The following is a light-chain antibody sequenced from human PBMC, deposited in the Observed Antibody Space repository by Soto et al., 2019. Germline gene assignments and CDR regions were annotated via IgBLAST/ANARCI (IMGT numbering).Light chain of an antibody. J-gene: IGLJ1*01. CDR3: SSYTSSSTFYV. CDR1: SSDVGGYNY. Sequence: QSVLTQPASVSGSPGQSITISCTGTSSDVGGYNYVSWYQQHPGKAPKLMIYDVSNRPSGVSNRFSGSKSGNTASLTNSGLQAEDEADYSCSSYTSSSTFYVFGTGTRSPS. CDR2: DVS. V-gene: IGLV2-14*01.